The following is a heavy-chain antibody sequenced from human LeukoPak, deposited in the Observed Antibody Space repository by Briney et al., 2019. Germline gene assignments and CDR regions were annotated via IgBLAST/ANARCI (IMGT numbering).Heavy chain of an antibody. D-gene: IGHD2-2*01. CDR2: IKQDGSEK. Sequence: GGSLRLSCAASGFTFSSYWMSWVRQAPGKGLEWVANIKQDGSEKYYVDSVKGRFTISRDNAKNSLYLQMNSLRAEDTAVYYCARDRHPIVVVPAGAFDIWGQGTMVTVSS. J-gene: IGHJ3*02. CDR3: ARDRHPIVVVPAGAFDI. CDR1: GFTFSSYW. V-gene: IGHV3-7*01.